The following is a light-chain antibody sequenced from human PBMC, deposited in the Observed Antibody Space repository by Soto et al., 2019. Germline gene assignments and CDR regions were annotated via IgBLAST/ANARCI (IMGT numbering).Light chain of an antibody. CDR2: GAS. V-gene: IGKV1-27*01. CDR1: QGISNY. Sequence: DIQMTQSPSSLSASVGDRVTITCRASQGISNYLAWYQQKPGQPPRLLIYGASTRAAAIPDRFSGSGSGADFALSIDGLGPEDFAIGYGQQYSYSPLTFGPGTRVD. CDR3: QQYSYSPLT. J-gene: IGKJ3*01.